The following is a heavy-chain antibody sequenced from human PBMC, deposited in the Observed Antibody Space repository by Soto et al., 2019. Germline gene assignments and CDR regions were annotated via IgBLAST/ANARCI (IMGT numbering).Heavy chain of an antibody. D-gene: IGHD1-26*01. V-gene: IGHV3-21*01. CDR2: ISSSSSYI. J-gene: IGHJ4*02. CDR3: ARDIGSCTSAYFDY. Sequence: EVQLVESGGGLVKPGGSLRLSCAASGFTFSSYSMNWVRQAPGKGLEWVSSISSSSSYIYYADSVKGRFTISRDNAKNSLYLQMNSLRAEDTAVYYCARDIGSCTSAYFDYWGQGTLGTVSS. CDR1: GFTFSSYS.